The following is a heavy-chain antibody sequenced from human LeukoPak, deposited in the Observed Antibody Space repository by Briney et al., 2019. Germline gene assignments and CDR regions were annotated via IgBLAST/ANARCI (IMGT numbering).Heavy chain of an antibody. CDR3: AKGDTAMPLINWFGP. D-gene: IGHD5-18*01. CDR2: ISYDGSNK. V-gene: IGHV3-30*18. J-gene: IGHJ5*02. Sequence: GGSLRLSCAASGFTFSSYGMHWVRQAPGKGLEWVAVISYDGSNKYYADSVKGRFTISRDNSKNTLYLQMNSLRAEDTAVYYCAKGDTAMPLINWFGPWGQGTLVTVSS. CDR1: GFTFSSYG.